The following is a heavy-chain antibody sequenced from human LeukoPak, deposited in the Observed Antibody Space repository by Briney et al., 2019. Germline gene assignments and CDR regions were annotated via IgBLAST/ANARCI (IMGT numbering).Heavy chain of an antibody. CDR1: GGSFSGDY. J-gene: IGHJ5*02. D-gene: IGHD3-22*01. CDR2: INHSGST. CDR3: ARGYYYDSSGYYNWFDP. Sequence: SETLSLTCAVYGGSFSGDYWSWIRQPPGKGLEWIGEINHSGSTNYNPSLKSRVTISVDTSKNQFSLKLSSVTAADTAVYYCARGYYYDSSGYYNWFDPWGQGTLVTVSS. V-gene: IGHV4-34*01.